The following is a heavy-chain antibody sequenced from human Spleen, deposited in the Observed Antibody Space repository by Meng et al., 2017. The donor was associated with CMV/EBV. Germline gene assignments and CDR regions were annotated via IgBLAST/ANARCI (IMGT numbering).Heavy chain of an antibody. V-gene: IGHV3-23*01. D-gene: IGHD2-8*01. CDR2: ISDSGGST. J-gene: IGHJ4*02. CDR3: AKGYCTNGVCSAFDY. CDR1: GSTFSNYV. Sequence: GGSLRLSCAASGSTFSNYVTSWVRQAPGKGLEWVSSISDSGGSTYYADYVKGRFTFSRDNSKNTLYLQMSSLGAEDTAIYYCAKGYCTNGVCSAFDYWGQGTLVTVSS.